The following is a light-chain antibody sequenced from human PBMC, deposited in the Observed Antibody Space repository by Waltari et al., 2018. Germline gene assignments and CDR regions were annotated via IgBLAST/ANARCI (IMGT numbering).Light chain of an antibody. Sequence: CAGRCRISIRLAWVQQTPGAAPKPVVYAASRVKSGAPTRFSGSGSRTDFTLTISRLQPEDSASYFCQLYKSYPITFGQGTRLEIK. J-gene: IGKJ5*01. V-gene: IGKV1-16*01. CDR2: AAS. CDR1: CRISIR. CDR3: QLYKSYPIT.